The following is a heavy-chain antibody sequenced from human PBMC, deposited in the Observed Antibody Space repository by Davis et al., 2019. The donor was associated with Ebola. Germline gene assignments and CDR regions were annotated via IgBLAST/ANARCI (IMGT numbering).Heavy chain of an antibody. J-gene: IGHJ4*02. CDR1: GGSFSSYY. Sequence: PSETLSLTCAVHGGSFSSYYWSWIRQPPGKGLEWIREINHSGTTNYNPSLKSRVTISVDTSKNQFSLKLTSVTAADTAVYYCARVFGSGWLDHWGQGTLVTVSS. V-gene: IGHV4-34*01. CDR2: INHSGTT. D-gene: IGHD6-19*01. CDR3: ARVFGSGWLDH.